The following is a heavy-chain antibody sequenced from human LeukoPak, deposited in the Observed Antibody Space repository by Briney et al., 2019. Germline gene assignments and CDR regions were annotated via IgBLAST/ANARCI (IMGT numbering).Heavy chain of an antibody. CDR1: GGSISSSSYY. J-gene: IGHJ4*02. CDR3: ARQMGRGDFDY. Sequence: PSETLSLTCTVSGGSISSSSYYWGWIRQPPGKGLGWIGSIYYSGSTYYNPSLKSRVTISVDTSKNQFSLKLSSVTAADTAVYYCARQMGRGDFDYWGQGTLVTVSS. V-gene: IGHV4-39*01. D-gene: IGHD3-16*01. CDR2: IYYSGST.